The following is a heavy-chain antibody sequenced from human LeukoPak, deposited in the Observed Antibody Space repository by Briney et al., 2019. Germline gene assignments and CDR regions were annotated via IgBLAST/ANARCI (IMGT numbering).Heavy chain of an antibody. CDR3: TRNRGYYVNDY. D-gene: IGHD1-26*01. V-gene: IGHV4-4*02. Sequence: PSGTLSLTCTVSGDSINSLDLWSWVRQPPGKGLEWIGEMYLSGTTHSNPSVKSRVTISIDKSKNQFSLKVSSVTAADTAVYYCTRNRGYYVNDYWGQGILVTVSS. CDR1: GDSINSLDL. CDR2: MYLSGTT. J-gene: IGHJ4*02.